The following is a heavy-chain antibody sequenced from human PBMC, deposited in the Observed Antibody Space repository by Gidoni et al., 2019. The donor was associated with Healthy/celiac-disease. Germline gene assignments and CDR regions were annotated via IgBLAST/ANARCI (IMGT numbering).Heavy chain of an antibody. Sequence: QVQLQQWGAGLLTPSETLSLTCAVYGGSFSGSYCSWIRQPPGKGLEWIGEINQSGSTNYNPSLKSRVTISVDTSKNQFSLKLSSVTAADTAVYYCARGSGYSSSWSRTYYRPYNWFDPWGQGTLVTVSS. J-gene: IGHJ5*02. V-gene: IGHV4-34*01. CDR2: INQSGST. D-gene: IGHD6-13*01. CDR1: GGSFSGSY. CDR3: ARGSGYSSSWSRTYYRPYNWFDP.